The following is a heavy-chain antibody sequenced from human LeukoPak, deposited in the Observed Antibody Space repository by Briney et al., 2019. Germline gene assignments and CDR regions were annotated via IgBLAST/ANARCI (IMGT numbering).Heavy chain of an antibody. CDR3: ARDVGTFDY. V-gene: IGHV3-48*03. Sequence: PGGSLRLSCAASGFTFSSYEMNWVRQAPGKGLEWVSYISSSGSTIYYADSVKGRLTISRDNAKNSLYLQMNSLRAEDTAVYYCARDVGTFDYWGQGTLVTVSS. J-gene: IGHJ4*02. CDR1: GFTFSSYE. CDR2: ISSSGSTI. D-gene: IGHD1-26*01.